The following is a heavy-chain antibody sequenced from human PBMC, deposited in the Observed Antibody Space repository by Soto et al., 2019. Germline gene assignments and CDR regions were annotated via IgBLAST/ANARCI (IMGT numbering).Heavy chain of an antibody. J-gene: IGHJ6*02. V-gene: IGHV4-39*01. Sequence: SETMSVTSTVAGGYIISSSYYWGWIKKPPGKGLEWIGYVYYGGSTYYNPSLKSRVTISVETSKSQFSLKLSSVTAADTAVYYCAGGDYYHSSGYYFYYYTMDVWGQGTTVTVSS. CDR3: AGGDYYHSSGYYFYYYTMDV. CDR1: GGYIISSSYY. CDR2: VYYGGST. D-gene: IGHD3-22*01.